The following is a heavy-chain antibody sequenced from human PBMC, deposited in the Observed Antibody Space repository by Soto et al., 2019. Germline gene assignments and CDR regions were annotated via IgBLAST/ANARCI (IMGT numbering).Heavy chain of an antibody. CDR3: AKHHGGVLSHFHS. V-gene: IGHV3-23*01. CDR1: GFTFSSYA. Sequence: AQMWESGGTLVQPGGSLRLSCAASGFTFSSYALTWVRQAPGKGLEWASAISGSGLSTYYADSVKGRFTISRDNSVHTLFLQMNSLSAQDTAIYYCAKHHGGVLSHFHSWGQGTLVTVSS. D-gene: IGHD3-10*01. J-gene: IGHJ4*02. CDR2: ISGSGLST.